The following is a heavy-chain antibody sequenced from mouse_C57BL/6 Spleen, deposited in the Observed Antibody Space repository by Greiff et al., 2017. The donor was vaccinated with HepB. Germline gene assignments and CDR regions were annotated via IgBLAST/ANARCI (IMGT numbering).Heavy chain of an antibody. CDR1: GYTFTDYE. CDR3: TRRESLWLRNWYFDV. D-gene: IGHD2-2*01. V-gene: IGHV1-15*01. Sequence: VQLQESGAELVRPGASVTLSCKASGYTFTDYEMHWVKQTPVHGLEWIGAIDPETGGTADKSSSTAYMELRSLTSEDSAVYYCTRRESLWLRNWYFDVWGTGTTVTVSS. CDR2: IDPETGG. J-gene: IGHJ1*03.